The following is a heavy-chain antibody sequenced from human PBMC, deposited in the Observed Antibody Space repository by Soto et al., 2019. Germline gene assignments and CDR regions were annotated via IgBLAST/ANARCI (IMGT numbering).Heavy chain of an antibody. V-gene: IGHV4-59*01. J-gene: IGHJ3*02. Sequence: SETLSLTCTVSGGSISSYYWSWIRQPPGKGLEWIGYIYYSGSTNYNPSLKSRVTISVDTSKNQFSLKLSSVTAADTAVYYCARAFFLSDYYIHDAFYICAQRTTVTVSS. CDR2: IYYSGST. D-gene: IGHD3-9*01. CDR1: GGSISSYY. CDR3: ARAFFLSDYYIHDAFYI.